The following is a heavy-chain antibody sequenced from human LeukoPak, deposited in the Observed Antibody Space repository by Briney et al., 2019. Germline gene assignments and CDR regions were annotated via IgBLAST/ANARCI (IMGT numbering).Heavy chain of an antibody. CDR3: ARDALLLWFGESLDY. D-gene: IGHD3-10*01. CDR1: GFTFSSYT. Sequence: GGSLRLSCSASGFTFSSYTMHWVRQAPGKGLEWVANIKQDGSEKYYVDSVKGRFTISRDNAKNSLYLQMNSLRAEDTAVYYCARDALLLWFGESLDYWGQGTLVTVSS. J-gene: IGHJ4*02. V-gene: IGHV3-7*04. CDR2: IKQDGSEK.